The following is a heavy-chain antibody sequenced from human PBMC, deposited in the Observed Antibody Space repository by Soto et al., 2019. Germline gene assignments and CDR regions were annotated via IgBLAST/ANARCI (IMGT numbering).Heavy chain of an antibody. CDR3: AHSIKYQLLPNWFDP. Sequence: QITLKESGPTLVKPTQTLTLTCTCSGFSLSTSGEGVGWIRQPPGKALEWLALIYWDDDKRYSPSLKSRLTITKDTSKNQVVLTMTNMDPVDTATYYCAHSIKYQLLPNWFDPWGQGTLVTVSS. D-gene: IGHD2-2*01. CDR2: IYWDDDK. CDR1: GFSLSTSGEG. J-gene: IGHJ5*02. V-gene: IGHV2-5*02.